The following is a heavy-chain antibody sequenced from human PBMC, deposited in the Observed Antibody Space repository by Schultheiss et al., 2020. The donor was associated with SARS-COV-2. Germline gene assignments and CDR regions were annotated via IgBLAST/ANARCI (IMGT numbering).Heavy chain of an antibody. D-gene: IGHD5-18*01. J-gene: IGHJ4*02. Sequence: GGSLRLSCAASGFTLSTYGVHWVRQAPGKGLEWVALIWRDVTDKHYADSVKGRFTISRDSSKNTLYLQMNSLRAEDTAVYYCARVSRYSYGVDFDYWGQGTLVTVSS. CDR3: ARVSRYSYGVDFDY. CDR1: GFTLSTYG. CDR2: IWRDVTDK. V-gene: IGHV3-33*01.